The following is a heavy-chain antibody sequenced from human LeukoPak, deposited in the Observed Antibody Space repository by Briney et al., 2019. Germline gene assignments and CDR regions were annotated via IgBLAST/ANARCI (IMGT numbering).Heavy chain of an antibody. CDR3: AQYYDSSGSHGGSWFDP. CDR2: ISAYNGNT. CDR1: GYTFTSYG. Sequence: GASVKVSCKASGYTFTSYGISWVRQAPGQGLEWMGWISAYNGNTNYAQKLQGTVTMTTDTSTSTDYMELRSLRSDDTAVYYCAQYYDSSGSHGGSWFDPWGQGTLVTVSS. J-gene: IGHJ5*02. D-gene: IGHD3-22*01. V-gene: IGHV1-18*01.